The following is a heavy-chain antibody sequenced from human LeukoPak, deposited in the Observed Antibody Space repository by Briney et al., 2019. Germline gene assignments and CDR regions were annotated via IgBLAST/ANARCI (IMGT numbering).Heavy chain of an antibody. CDR2: WHHSGIT. CDR3: ARQYEY. CDR1: GASLISGNYF. J-gene: IGHJ4*02. Sequence: SETLSLTCTVSGASLISGNYFSGWVRQAPGKRLEWIGSWHHSGITDYNPSVRSRVTISADTSKNQFSLKLTSVTAADSGLYFCARQYEYWGQGTLVTVSS. V-gene: IGHV4-39*01.